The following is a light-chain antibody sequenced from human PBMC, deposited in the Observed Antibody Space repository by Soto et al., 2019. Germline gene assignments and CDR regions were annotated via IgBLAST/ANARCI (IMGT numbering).Light chain of an antibody. CDR3: QVWDGSHDPPAV. J-gene: IGLJ1*01. CDR1: NMGRES. CDR2: ADS. Sequence: SYELTQPPSVSVAPGQTARITCGRTNMGRESVHWYQHKPGQAPVLVVYADSDRPSGIPERFSGSNSGNTAALTISRVEAGDEADYYCQVWDGSHDPPAVFGSGTKLTVL. V-gene: IGLV3-21*02.